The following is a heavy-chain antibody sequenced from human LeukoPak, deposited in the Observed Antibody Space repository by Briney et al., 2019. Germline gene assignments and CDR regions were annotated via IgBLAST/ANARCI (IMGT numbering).Heavy chain of an antibody. Sequence: GGSLRLSCAASGFTFSSYAMSWVRQAPGKGLEWVSAISGSGGSTYYADSVKGRFTISRDNSKNTLYLQMNSLRAEDTAVYYCAASPYGSGSYYTAYYYYYYMDVWGKGTTVTVSS. J-gene: IGHJ6*03. V-gene: IGHV3-23*01. CDR1: GFTFSSYA. CDR3: AASPYGSGSYYTAYYYYYYMDV. D-gene: IGHD3-10*01. CDR2: ISGSGGST.